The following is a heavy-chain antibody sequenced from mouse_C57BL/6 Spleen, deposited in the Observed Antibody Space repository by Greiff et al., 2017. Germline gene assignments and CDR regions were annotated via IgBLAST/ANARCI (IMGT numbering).Heavy chain of an antibody. D-gene: IGHD2-2*01. J-gene: IGHJ1*03. CDR2: INPSNGGT. V-gene: IGHV1-53*01. Sequence: QVQLQQPGTELVKPGASVKLSCKASGYTFTSYWMHWVKQRPGQGLEWIGNINPSNGGTNYNEKFKGKATLTADKSSSTAYMELRSLTSEDSAVYFCARAEVNWPFDVWGTGTTVTVSS. CDR1: GYTFTSYW. CDR3: ARAEVNWPFDV.